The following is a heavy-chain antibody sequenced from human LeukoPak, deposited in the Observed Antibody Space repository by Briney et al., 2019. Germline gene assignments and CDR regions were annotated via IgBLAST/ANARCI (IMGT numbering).Heavy chain of an antibody. Sequence: ASVKVSCKASGYTFTSYDINWVRQATGQGLEWMGWMNPNSGNTGYAQKLQGRVTMTTDTSTSTAYMELRSLRSDDTAVYYCARSYSSSWYRYFDHWGQGTLVTVSS. V-gene: IGHV1-8*02. CDR1: GYTFTSYD. D-gene: IGHD6-13*01. CDR2: MNPNSGNT. J-gene: IGHJ4*02. CDR3: ARSYSSSWYRYFDH.